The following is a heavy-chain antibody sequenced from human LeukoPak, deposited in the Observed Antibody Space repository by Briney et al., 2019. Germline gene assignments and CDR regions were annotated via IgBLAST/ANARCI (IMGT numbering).Heavy chain of an antibody. J-gene: IGHJ4*02. Sequence: PSETLSLTCTVSGGSISSYYWSWIRQPPGKGLEWIGYIYYSGTTDYNPSPKSRVTISVDTSNSQFSLKVSSVTAADTAVYYCARSSGAYRSFDYWGQGTLVPVSS. D-gene: IGHD1-26*01. CDR3: ARSSGAYRSFDY. CDR2: IYYSGTT. CDR1: GGSISSYY. V-gene: IGHV4-59*01.